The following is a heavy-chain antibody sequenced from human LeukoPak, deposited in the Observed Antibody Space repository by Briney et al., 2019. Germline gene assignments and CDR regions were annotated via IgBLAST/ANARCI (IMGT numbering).Heavy chain of an antibody. D-gene: IGHD6-25*01. CDR1: GDSISSSNCY. J-gene: IGHJ4*02. CDR3: ARDNLSSGYYFDY. V-gene: IGHV4-39*07. Sequence: SETLSLTCTVSGDSISSSNCYWGWIRQPPGKGLEWIGSIYFSGGTYYNASLKSRVTISVDTSKNQFSLKLSSVTAADTAVYYCARDNLSSGYYFDYWGQGTLVTVSS. CDR2: IYFSGGT.